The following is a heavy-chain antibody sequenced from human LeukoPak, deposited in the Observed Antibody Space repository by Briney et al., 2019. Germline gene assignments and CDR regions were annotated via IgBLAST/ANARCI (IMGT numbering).Heavy chain of an antibody. CDR3: ARDSSGYYHHYFDY. V-gene: IGHV1-69*05. D-gene: IGHD3-22*01. CDR1: GGTFSSYA. Sequence: SVKVSCKASGGTFSSYAISWVRQAPGQGLEWTGGIIPIFGTANYAQKFQGRVTITTDESTSTAYMELSSLRSEDTAVYYCARDSSGYYHHYFDYWGQGTLVTVSS. CDR2: IIPIFGTA. J-gene: IGHJ4*02.